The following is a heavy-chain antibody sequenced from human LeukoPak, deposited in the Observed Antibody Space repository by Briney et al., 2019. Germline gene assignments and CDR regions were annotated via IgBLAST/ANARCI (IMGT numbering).Heavy chain of an antibody. J-gene: IGHJ6*04. CDR2: IKQDGSEK. Sequence: GGSLRLSCAASRFTFSSYWMSWVRQAPGKGLEWVANIKQDGSEKYYVDSVKGRFTISRDNAKNSLYLQMNSLRAEDTAVYYCARDPPSLSCVDVWGKGTTVTVSS. V-gene: IGHV3-7*01. D-gene: IGHD3-10*01. CDR3: ARDPPSLSCVDV. CDR1: RFTFSSYW.